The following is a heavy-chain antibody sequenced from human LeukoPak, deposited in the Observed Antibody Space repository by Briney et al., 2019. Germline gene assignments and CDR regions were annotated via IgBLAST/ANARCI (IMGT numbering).Heavy chain of an antibody. CDR1: GYTFTSHY. Sequence: ASVNVSFKASGYTFTSHYMHWVGQAPGQGRAWMGIINPSGGSTSYEQKFQGRVTMTRDTSTSTAYMELRSLRSDDTAVYYCATERSGGREGYWGQGTLVTVSS. CDR3: ATERSGGREGY. D-gene: IGHD2-15*01. V-gene: IGHV1-46*01. J-gene: IGHJ4*02. CDR2: INPSGGST.